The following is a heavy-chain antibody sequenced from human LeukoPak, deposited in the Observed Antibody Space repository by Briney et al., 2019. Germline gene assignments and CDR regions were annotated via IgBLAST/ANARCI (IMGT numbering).Heavy chain of an antibody. CDR1: GYTFTSYD. CDR2: MNPNSGNT. J-gene: IGHJ6*02. Sequence: ASVKVSCKASGYTFTSYDINWVRQATGQGLEWMGWMNPNSGNTGYAQKFQGRVTMTRNTSISTAYMELSSLRSEDTAVYYCASGAVLRYFDWLLKSYYYYYYGMDVWGQGTTVTVSS. CDR3: ASGAVLRYFDWLLKSYYYYYYGMDV. V-gene: IGHV1-8*01. D-gene: IGHD3-9*01.